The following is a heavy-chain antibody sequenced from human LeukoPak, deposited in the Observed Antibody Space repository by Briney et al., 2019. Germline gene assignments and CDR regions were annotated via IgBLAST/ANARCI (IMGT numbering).Heavy chain of an antibody. V-gene: IGHV4-59*08. J-gene: IGHJ5*02. CDR2: IYYSGST. CDR1: DGSISSYY. CDR3: ARLGAVAQWDWFDP. Sequence: KASETLSLTCTNSDGSISSYYWSWIRQPPGKGLEWIGYIYYSGSTNYNPSLKSRVTISVDTSKNQFSLKLSSVTAADTAVYYCARLGAVAQWDWFDPWGQGTLVTVSS. D-gene: IGHD6-19*01.